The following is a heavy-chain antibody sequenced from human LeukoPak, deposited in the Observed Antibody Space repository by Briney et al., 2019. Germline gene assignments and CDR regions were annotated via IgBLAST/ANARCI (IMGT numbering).Heavy chain of an antibody. V-gene: IGHV3-20*04. Sequence: GGSLRLSCAASGFIFDDNGMTWVRQAPGKGLEWVSGINWNGARTSYADSVEGRFTISRDNAKNSLFLEMNSLRAEDTALYYCARGLGSSGEGYAHWGQGTLVTVSS. D-gene: IGHD4-17*01. CDR1: GFIFDDNG. CDR2: INWNGART. J-gene: IGHJ4*02. CDR3: ARGLGSSGEGYAH.